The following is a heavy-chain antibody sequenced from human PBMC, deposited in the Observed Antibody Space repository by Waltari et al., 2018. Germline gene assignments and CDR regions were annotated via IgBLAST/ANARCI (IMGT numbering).Heavy chain of an antibody. CDR1: GGSIIGSSYY. Sequence: QLQLQESGPGLVKASETLSPTCTVSGGSIIGSSYYWCCTSKPPGKVLEWIGSIYYSGSTYYNPSLKSRVTISVDTPKNEFSLKLSSVTAADTAVYYCARVRTAGYCSSTSCYGGLWFDPWGQGTLVTVSS. J-gene: IGHJ5*02. CDR2: IYYSGST. D-gene: IGHD2-2*01. V-gene: IGHV4-39*07. CDR3: ARVRTAGYCSSTSCYGGLWFDP.